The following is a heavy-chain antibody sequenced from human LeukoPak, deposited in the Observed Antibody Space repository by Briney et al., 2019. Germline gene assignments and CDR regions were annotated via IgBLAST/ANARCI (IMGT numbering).Heavy chain of an antibody. J-gene: IGHJ2*01. CDR3: ARDSSGWGYLDL. V-gene: IGHV3-7*01. Sequence: PGGSLRLSCVASGFTFNNYWMNWVRQAPGKGLEWVANIKQDRSAKYYVDSVKGRFTISRDNAKNSLSLQMNSLRAEDTAVYYCARDSSGWGYLDLWGRGTLVTVSS. CDR2: IKQDRSAK. D-gene: IGHD6-19*01. CDR1: GFTFNNYW.